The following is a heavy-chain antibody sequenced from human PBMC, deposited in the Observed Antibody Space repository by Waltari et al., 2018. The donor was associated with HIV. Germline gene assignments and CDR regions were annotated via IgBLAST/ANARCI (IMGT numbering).Heavy chain of an antibody. CDR2: FDPEDDET. D-gene: IGHD3-10*01. CDR1: GHTLSELS. J-gene: IGHJ6*02. CDR3: ATDFSGMVRAYSYYSLDV. V-gene: IGHV1-24*01. Sequence: QVQLVQSGAEVKKTGASVKVSCKVSGHTLSELSMHWVLQVPGKGLEWMGNFDPEDDETIYAQKFQGRVTMTEDTSSDTAYMELSSLTSGDTAVYYCATDFSGMVRAYSYYSLDVWGQGTTVTVSS.